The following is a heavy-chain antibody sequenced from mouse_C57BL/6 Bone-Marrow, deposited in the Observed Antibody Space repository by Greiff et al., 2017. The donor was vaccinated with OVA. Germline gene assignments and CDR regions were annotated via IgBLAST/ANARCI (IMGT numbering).Heavy chain of an antibody. CDR3: SRSLYDYPPYCDY. CDR2: ISNKANGYTT. CDR1: GFTFTDHY. D-gene: IGHD2-4*01. Sequence: EVKLVESGGGLVQPGGSLSLSCAASGFTFTDHYMSWVRQPPGKALEWLGFISNKANGYTTEYSASVQGRFTISRDNSQSILYLQMNALRAEDSATDYCSRSLYDYPPYCDYWGQGTTLTVSS. J-gene: IGHJ2*01. V-gene: IGHV7-3*01.